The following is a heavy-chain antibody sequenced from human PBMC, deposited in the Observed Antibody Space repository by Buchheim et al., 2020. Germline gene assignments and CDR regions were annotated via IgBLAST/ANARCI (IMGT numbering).Heavy chain of an antibody. V-gene: IGHV3-23*04. J-gene: IGHJ4*02. CDR1: GFSFSGYA. D-gene: IGHD4-11*01. CDR3: AKGSRGYTNYYFDY. Sequence: EAQLVDSGGGLVQPGESLRLSCAASGFSFSGYAMSWVRQAPGKGLEWVSSISGSGATTFNADSVKGRFTISRANSKPMLYLQMNSLRAEDTAVYFCAKGSRGYTNYYFDYWGQGTL. CDR2: ISGSGATT.